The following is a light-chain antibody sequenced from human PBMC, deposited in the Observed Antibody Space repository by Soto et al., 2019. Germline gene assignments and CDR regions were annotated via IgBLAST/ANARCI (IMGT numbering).Light chain of an antibody. J-gene: IGKJ2*01. CDR3: QQSYSTPPT. CDR1: QSISSY. CDR2: AAS. Sequence: DIQMTQSPSSLSASVGDRVTITCRASQSISSYLNWYQQKPGKAPKLLIYAASSLQSGVPSRFSGSGSGTNFPPTISSLQPEDFATYYCQQSYSTPPTFGQGTKLEIK. V-gene: IGKV1-39*01.